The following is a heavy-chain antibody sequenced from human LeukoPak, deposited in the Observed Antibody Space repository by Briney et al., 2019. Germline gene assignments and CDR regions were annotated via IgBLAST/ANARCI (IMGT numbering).Heavy chain of an antibody. J-gene: IGHJ6*03. CDR2: IYHSGRT. V-gene: IGHV4-38-2*02. Sequence: SETLSLTCTVPGYSISSGYYWGWIRQPPGKGLEWIGSIYHSGRTFYNPSLKSRVTISVDTSKNQFSLKLSSVTAADTAVYYCARTTEGGYTYDYFYYYYMDVWGKGTTVTISS. CDR1: GYSISSGYY. CDR3: ARTTEGGYTYDYFYYYYMDV. D-gene: IGHD5-18*01.